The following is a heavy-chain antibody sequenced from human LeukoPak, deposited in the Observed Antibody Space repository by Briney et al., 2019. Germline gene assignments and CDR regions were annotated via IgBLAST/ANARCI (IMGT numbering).Heavy chain of an antibody. CDR3: ARDRGAYCGGDCYLGFDY. J-gene: IGHJ4*01. Sequence: GGSLRLSCAASGFTFSSYTMNWVRQAPGKGLEWVSSIAGSSGYISYADSVKGRFTISRDNAKKSLYLQMTSLTAEDTAVYYCARDRGAYCGGDCYLGFDYWGRGTLVTVSS. D-gene: IGHD2-21*02. CDR2: IAGSSGYI. CDR1: GFTFSSYT. V-gene: IGHV3-21*01.